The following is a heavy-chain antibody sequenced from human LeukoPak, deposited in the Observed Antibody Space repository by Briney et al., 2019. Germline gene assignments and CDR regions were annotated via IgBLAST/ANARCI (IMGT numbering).Heavy chain of an antibody. CDR3: AGDVDTVMLNAFDI. J-gene: IGHJ3*02. Sequence: SETLSLTCAVYGGSFSGYYWSWIRQPPGKGLEWIGYIYYSGSTNYNPSLKSRVTISVDTSKNQFSLKLSSVTAADTAVYYCAGDVDTVMLNAFDIWGQGTVVTVSS. D-gene: IGHD5-18*01. V-gene: IGHV4-59*08. CDR1: GGSFSGYY. CDR2: IYYSGST.